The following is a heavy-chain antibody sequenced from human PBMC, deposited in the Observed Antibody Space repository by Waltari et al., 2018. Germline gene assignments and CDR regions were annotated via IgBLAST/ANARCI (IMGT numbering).Heavy chain of an antibody. J-gene: IGHJ4*02. V-gene: IGHV4-30-2*01. D-gene: IGHD2-15*01. CDR2: IYHSGST. CDR3: ARVPYGGFPYYFDY. Sequence: QLQLHESGSGLVKPSQTLSLTCAVSGGSISSGGYSWSWIRQPPGKGLEWIGYIYHSGSTYYNPSLKSRVTISVDRSKNQFSLKLSSVTAADTAVYYCARVPYGGFPYYFDYWGQGTLVTVSS. CDR1: GGSISSGGYS.